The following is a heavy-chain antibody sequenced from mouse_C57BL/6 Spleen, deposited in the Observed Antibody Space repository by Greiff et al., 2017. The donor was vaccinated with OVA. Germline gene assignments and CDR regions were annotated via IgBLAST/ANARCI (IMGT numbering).Heavy chain of an antibody. J-gene: IGHJ1*03. V-gene: IGHV14-4*01. CDR3: TTGYWYFDV. Sequence: VQLQQSGAELVRPGASVKLSCTASGFNIKDDYMHWVKQRPEQGLEWIGWIDPENGDTEYASKFQGKATITADTSSNTAYLQLSSLTSEGTAVYYCTTGYWYFDVWGTGTTVTVSS. CDR1: GFNIKDDY. CDR2: IDPENGDT.